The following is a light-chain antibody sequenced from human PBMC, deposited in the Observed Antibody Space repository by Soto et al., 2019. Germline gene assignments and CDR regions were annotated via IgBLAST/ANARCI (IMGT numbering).Light chain of an antibody. CDR3: QTWGTGFQV. CDR1: SGHSSYA. V-gene: IGLV4-69*01. Sequence: QPVLTQSPSASASLGASVKLTCTLSSGHSSYAIAWHQLQPEKGPRSLMKLDSDGSHTKGDGIPDRFSGSSSGAERYLTISSLQSEDEADYDCQTWGTGFQVFGGGTKLTVL. J-gene: IGLJ3*02. CDR2: LDSDGSH.